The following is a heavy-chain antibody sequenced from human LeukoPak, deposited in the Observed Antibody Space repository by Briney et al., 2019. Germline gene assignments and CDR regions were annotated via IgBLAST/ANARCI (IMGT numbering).Heavy chain of an antibody. CDR2: IYYSGST. CDR1: GGSISSYY. D-gene: IGHD3-22*01. J-gene: IGHJ1*01. Sequence: SETLSLTCTVSGGSISSYYWSWIRQPPGKGLEWIGYIYYSGSTNYNPSLKSRVTISVDTSKNQFSLKLSSVTAADTAVHYCAGERDSSGYPDGYFQHWGQGTLVTVSS. CDR3: AGERDSSGYPDGYFQH. V-gene: IGHV4-59*01.